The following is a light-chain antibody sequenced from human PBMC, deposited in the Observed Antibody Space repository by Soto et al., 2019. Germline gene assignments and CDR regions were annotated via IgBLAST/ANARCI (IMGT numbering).Light chain of an antibody. J-gene: IGKJ1*01. CDR3: QQYGSSGT. CDR2: GAS. CDR1: PSVSNS. V-gene: IGKV3-20*01. Sequence: ESVLTQSPATLYLSPWERATMFCRASPSVSNSLAWYQHKPGQAPRLLIYGASNRATGIPDRFSGSGSGTDFTLTISRLEPEDFAVYYCQQYGSSGTFGQGTKVDIK.